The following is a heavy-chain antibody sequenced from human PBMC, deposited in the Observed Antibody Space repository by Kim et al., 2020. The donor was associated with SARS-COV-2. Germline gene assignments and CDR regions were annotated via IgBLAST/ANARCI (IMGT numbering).Heavy chain of an antibody. CDR2: SSSSSYI. CDR3: ATFSY. J-gene: IGHJ4*02. Sequence: SSSSSYIYYADSVKGRFTISRDNAKNSLYLQMNSLRAEDTAVYYCATFSYWGQGTLVTVSS. V-gene: IGHV3-21*01.